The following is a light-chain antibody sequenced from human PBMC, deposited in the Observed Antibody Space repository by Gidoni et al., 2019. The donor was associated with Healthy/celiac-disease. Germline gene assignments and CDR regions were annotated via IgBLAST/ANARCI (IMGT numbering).Light chain of an antibody. J-gene: IGKJ3*01. CDR3: QQYGSSPFT. CDR2: GAS. CDR1: QSVSSSY. V-gene: IGKV3-20*01. Sequence: ELVLTPPPGTLSLSPGERATLSCRASQSVSSSYLAWYQQKPGQAPRLLIYGASSRATGIPDRFSGSGSGTDFTLTISRLEPEDFAVYYCQQYGSSPFTFGPGTKVDIK.